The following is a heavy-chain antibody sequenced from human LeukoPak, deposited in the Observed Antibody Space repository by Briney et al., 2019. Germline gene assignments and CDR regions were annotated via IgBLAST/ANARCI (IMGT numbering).Heavy chain of an antibody. CDR3: ARHRDYSDT. CDR2: IYSSGSA. V-gene: IGHV4-59*08. CDR1: GASINNNI. J-gene: IGHJ5*02. Sequence: SETLSLTCTVSGASINNNIWTWSRQPPGKGLEWIGYIYSSGSANYNPSLKSRVTISGDTSKNQISLKLTSVTAADTAVYFCARHRDYSDTWGQGTLVTVSS. D-gene: IGHD3-22*01.